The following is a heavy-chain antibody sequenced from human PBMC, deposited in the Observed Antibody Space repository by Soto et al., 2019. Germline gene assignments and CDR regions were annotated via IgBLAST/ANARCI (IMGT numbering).Heavy chain of an antibody. D-gene: IGHD4-17*01. Sequence: KAGGSLRLSCAASGFTFSSYSMNWVRQAPGKGLEWVSSISSSSSYIYYADSVKGRFTISRDNAKNSLYLQMNSLRAEDTAVYYCARLFTVTTAFDIWGQGTMVTVSS. CDR1: GFTFSSYS. CDR3: ARLFTVTTAFDI. V-gene: IGHV3-21*01. J-gene: IGHJ3*02. CDR2: ISSSSSYI.